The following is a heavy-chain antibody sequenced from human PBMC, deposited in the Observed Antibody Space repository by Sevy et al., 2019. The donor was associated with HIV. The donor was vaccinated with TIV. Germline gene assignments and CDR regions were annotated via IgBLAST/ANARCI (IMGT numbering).Heavy chain of an antibody. CDR1: GFGLSNPA. Sequence: GGSMRLSCAASGFGLSNPAMIWVRQAPGRGLEWVAGIAYDARKKDYADTVRGRFTISSDDSKTTPKQELNSLTTQDTAVYNGAGLVGYCSSGRCAILDFWGQGALVTVSS. D-gene: IGHD2-15*01. CDR2: IAYDARKK. J-gene: IGHJ4*02. V-gene: IGHV3-30*01. CDR3: AGLVGYCSSGRCAILDF.